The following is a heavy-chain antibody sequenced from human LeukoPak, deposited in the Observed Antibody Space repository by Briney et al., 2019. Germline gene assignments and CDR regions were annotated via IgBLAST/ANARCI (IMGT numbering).Heavy chain of an antibody. J-gene: IGHJ5*02. CDR3: ARDATPDPLGP. D-gene: IGHD7-27*01. V-gene: IGHV3-7*01. CDR1: GFLFTRYW. Sequence: GGSLRLSCAGSGFLFTRYWMSWVRQTPGKGLEWVANIKQDGSEKYYVDSVKGRFTISRDNAKNSLYLQMNSLRVEDTAIYYFARDATPDPLGPGGKEPPVPVSS. CDR2: IKQDGSEK.